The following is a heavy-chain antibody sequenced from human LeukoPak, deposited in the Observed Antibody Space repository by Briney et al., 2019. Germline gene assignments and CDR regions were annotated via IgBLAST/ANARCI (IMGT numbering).Heavy chain of an antibody. CDR2: ISSSGSII. Sequence: AGGSLRLSCAASGFTFSDYYMSWIRQAPGKGLEWVSYISSSGSIIYYADSVKGRFTISRDNAKNPMYLQMNSLRAEDTAVYYCARVNVDTAMVNYWGQGTLVTVSS. D-gene: IGHD5-18*01. J-gene: IGHJ4*02. CDR1: GFTFSDYY. CDR3: ARVNVDTAMVNY. V-gene: IGHV3-11*04.